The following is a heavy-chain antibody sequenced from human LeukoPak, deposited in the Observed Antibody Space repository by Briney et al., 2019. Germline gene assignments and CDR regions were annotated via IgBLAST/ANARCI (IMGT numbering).Heavy chain of an antibody. CDR1: GFTFISYA. D-gene: IGHD2-2*01. V-gene: IGHV3-30*04. J-gene: IGHJ4*02. Sequence: GGSLRLSCAASGFTFISYAIHWVRQAPGKGLEWVAVISFHGTDSFYADSVKGRFTISRDNSKNTLYLQMNSLKSDDTAVYYCARLIVVVPAAMSDYWGQGTLVTVSS. CDR3: ARLIVVVPAAMSDY. CDR2: ISFHGTDS.